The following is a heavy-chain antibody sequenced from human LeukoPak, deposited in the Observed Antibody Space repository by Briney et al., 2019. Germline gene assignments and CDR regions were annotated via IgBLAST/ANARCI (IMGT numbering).Heavy chain of an antibody. CDR2: ISGSGGYT. J-gene: IGHJ4*02. D-gene: IGHD1-14*01. CDR1: GFTFRSFG. CDR3: ATSPDIEASGTLYYLDF. V-gene: IGHV3-23*01. Sequence: SGGSLRLYCAAYGFTFRSFGMSWVPQAPGKGPEGVSSISGSGGYTYYADSVQGRFTISRDNSKNTLSLQMNSLRAEDAAIYYCATSPDIEASGTLYYLDFWGQGTLVSVSS.